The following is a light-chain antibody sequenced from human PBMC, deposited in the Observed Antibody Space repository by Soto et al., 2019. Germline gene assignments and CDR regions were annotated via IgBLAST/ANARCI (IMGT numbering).Light chain of an antibody. J-gene: IGKJ1*01. CDR3: EQCYIAPST. CDR2: TAS. V-gene: IGKV1-39*01. Sequence: DIQMTQSPSSLSASVGDRATITCRASQTISNYLNWYQQKRRKAPKLLIYTASILQSGVPARFSGSGSGTDFTLNISRLQPEDFATYYCEQCYIAPSTFGQGTKVQIQ. CDR1: QTISNY.